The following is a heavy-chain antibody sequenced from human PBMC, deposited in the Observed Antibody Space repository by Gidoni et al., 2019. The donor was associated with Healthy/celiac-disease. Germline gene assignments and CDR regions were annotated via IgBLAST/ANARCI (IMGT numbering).Heavy chain of an antibody. CDR3: AKEGQWLVPPHPDAFDI. Sequence: EVQLLESGGGLVQPGGSLRLSCAASGFTFSSYAMSWVRQAPGKGLEWVSVISSSCGSTYYADSVKGRFTISRDNSKNTLYLQMNSLRAEDTAVYSCAKEGQWLVPPHPDAFDIWGQGTMVTVSS. CDR2: ISSSCGST. V-gene: IGHV3-23*01. J-gene: IGHJ3*02. CDR1: GFTFSSYA. D-gene: IGHD6-19*01.